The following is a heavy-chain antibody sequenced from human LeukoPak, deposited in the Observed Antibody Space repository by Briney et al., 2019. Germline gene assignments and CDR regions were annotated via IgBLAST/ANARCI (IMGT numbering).Heavy chain of an antibody. V-gene: IGHV3-7*01. CDR2: IKQDGSEK. Sequence: PGGSLRLSCAASGFTFSSYWMSWVRQAPGKGLEWVANIKQDGSEKYYVDSAKGRFTISRDNAKNSLYLQMNSLRAEDTAVYYCARVAIGWYMDVWGKGTTVTVSS. CDR1: GFTFSSYW. J-gene: IGHJ6*03. CDR3: ARVAIGWYMDV.